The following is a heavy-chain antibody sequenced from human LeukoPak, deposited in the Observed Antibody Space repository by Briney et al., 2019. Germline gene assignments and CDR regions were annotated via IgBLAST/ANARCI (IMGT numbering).Heavy chain of an antibody. CDR2: INHSGST. CDR3: ARGYYGSGKPRNYYYYYGMDV. D-gene: IGHD3-10*01. J-gene: IGHJ6*04. CDR1: GGSFSGYY. Sequence: PSETLSLTCAVYGGSFSGYYWSWIRQPPGKGLEWIGEINHSGSTNYNPPLKSRVTISVDTSKNQFSLKLSSVTAADTAVYYCARGYYGSGKPRNYYYYYGMDVWGKGTTVTVSS. V-gene: IGHV4-34*01.